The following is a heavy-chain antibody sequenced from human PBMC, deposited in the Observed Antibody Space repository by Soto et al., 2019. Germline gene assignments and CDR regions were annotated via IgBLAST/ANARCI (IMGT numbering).Heavy chain of an antibody. CDR1: GFPFSSYA. CDR3: AKGGYYSLFDI. J-gene: IGHJ3*02. CDR2: ISGSGGRT. Sequence: EMQLLESGGGLVQPGGSLRLSCVASGFPFSSYAMSWVRQTPGKGLEWVSGISGSGGRTYYADSVKGRFTISRDNSNNTLSLHMHILRVEDTAVYFWAKGGYYSLFDIWCQGTMVTVSA. V-gene: IGHV3-23*01. D-gene: IGHD3-16*01.